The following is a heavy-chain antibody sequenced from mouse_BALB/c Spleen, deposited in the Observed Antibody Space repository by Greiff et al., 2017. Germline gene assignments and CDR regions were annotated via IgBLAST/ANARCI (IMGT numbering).Heavy chain of an antibody. Sequence: EVMLVESGGGLVKPGGSLKLSCAASGFTFSDYYMYWVRQTPEKRLEWVATISDGGSYTYYPDSVKGRFTISRDNAKNNLYLQMSSLKSEDTAMYYCARPGFDYWGQGTTLTVSS. CDR2: ISDGGSYT. CDR3: ARPGFDY. V-gene: IGHV5-4*02. J-gene: IGHJ2*01. CDR1: GFTFSDYY.